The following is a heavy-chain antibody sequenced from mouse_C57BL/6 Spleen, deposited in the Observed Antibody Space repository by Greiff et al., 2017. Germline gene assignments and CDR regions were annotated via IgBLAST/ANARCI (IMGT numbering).Heavy chain of an antibody. V-gene: IGHV1-53*01. J-gene: IGHJ1*03. D-gene: IGHD4-1*02. CDR2: INPSNGGT. Sequence: VQLQQPGTELVKPGASVKLSCKASGYTFTSYWMHWVKQRPGQGLEWIGNINPSNGGTNYNEKFKSKAPLTVDKSSITAYMQLSSLTSEDSAVYYCARPSPTGNPYCWYVDVWGTGTTVTVSS. CDR3: ARPSPTGNPYCWYVDV. CDR1: GYTFTSYW.